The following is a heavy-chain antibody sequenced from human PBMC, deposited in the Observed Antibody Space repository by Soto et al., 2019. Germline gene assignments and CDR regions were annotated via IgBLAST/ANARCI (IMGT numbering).Heavy chain of an antibody. CDR1: GYTFTSYG. CDR3: ARDRWGEYSSSSGAFDI. V-gene: IGHV1-18*01. Sequence: ASVKVSCKASGYTFTSYGISWVRQAPGQGLEGMGWISAYNGNTNYAQKLQGRVTMTTDTSTSTAYMELRSLRSDDTAVYYCARDRWGEYSSSSGAFDIWGQGTMVTVSS. D-gene: IGHD6-6*01. CDR2: ISAYNGNT. J-gene: IGHJ3*02.